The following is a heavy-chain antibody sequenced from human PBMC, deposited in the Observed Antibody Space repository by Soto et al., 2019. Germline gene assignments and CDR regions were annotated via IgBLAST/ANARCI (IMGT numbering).Heavy chain of an antibody. CDR1: GGSISSSSYY. CDR2: IYYSGST. Sequence: PSETLSLTCTVSGGSISSSSYYWGWIRQPPGKGLEWIGSIYYSGSTYYNPSLKSRVTISVDTSKNQFSLKLSSVTAADTAVYYCARNPGRYSYGYLASAENWYDPWGQGTLVTVSS. D-gene: IGHD5-18*01. V-gene: IGHV4-39*01. J-gene: IGHJ5*02. CDR3: ARNPGRYSYGYLASAENWYDP.